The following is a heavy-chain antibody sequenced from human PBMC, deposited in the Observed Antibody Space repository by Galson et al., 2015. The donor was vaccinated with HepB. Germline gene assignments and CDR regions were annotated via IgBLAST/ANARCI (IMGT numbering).Heavy chain of an antibody. CDR3: AKALYGDYVLCY. J-gene: IGHJ4*02. V-gene: IGHV3-23*01. CDR2: ISGSGGST. Sequence: SLRLSCAASGFTFSSYAMSWVRQAPGKGLEWVSAISGSGGSTYYADSVKGRFTISRDNSKNTLYLQMNSLRAEDTAVYYCAKALYGDYVLCYWGQGTLVTVSS. D-gene: IGHD4-17*01. CDR1: GFTFSSYA.